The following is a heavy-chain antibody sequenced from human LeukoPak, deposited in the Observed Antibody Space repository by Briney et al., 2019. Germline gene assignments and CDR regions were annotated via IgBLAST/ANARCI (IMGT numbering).Heavy chain of an antibody. D-gene: IGHD4-11*01. J-gene: IGHJ4*02. Sequence: PSETLSLTCAVYGGSFSGYYWSWIRQPPGKGLEWIGEINHSGSTNYNPSLKSRVTISVDTSKNQFSLKLSSVTAPDTAVYYCARGVSSTTVAYYFDYWGQGTLVTVSS. CDR1: GGSFSGYY. V-gene: IGHV4-34*01. CDR3: ARGVSSTTVAYYFDY. CDR2: INHSGST.